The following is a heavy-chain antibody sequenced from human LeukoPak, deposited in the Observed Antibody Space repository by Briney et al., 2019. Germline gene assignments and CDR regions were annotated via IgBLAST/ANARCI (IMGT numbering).Heavy chain of an antibody. V-gene: IGHV4-39*01. J-gene: IGHJ4*02. CDR2: IYHSRST. Sequence: PSETLSLTCTVTGGSIRSDTHYWGWIRQPPGEGLEWIGSIYHSRSTYYNPSLTSRVTISIDTSKKQFSLRLSSVTAADTAVYYCARFTEFDDYVLDYWGQGTLVTVSS. CDR3: ARFTEFDDYVLDY. CDR1: GGSIRSDTHY. D-gene: IGHD3-16*01.